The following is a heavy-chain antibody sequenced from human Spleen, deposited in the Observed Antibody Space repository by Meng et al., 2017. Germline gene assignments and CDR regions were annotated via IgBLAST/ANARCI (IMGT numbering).Heavy chain of an antibody. Sequence: QVQLQQWGAGLLQPSETLSLTCVVSGGSLSDYYWNWIRQPPGKGLEWIGEINHSGSTTYNPSLESRATISVDTSQNNLSLKLSSVTAADSAVYYCARGPTTMAHDFDYWGQGTLVTVSS. CDR1: GGSLSDYY. J-gene: IGHJ4*02. V-gene: IGHV4-34*01. D-gene: IGHD4-11*01. CDR3: ARGPTTMAHDFDY. CDR2: INHSGST.